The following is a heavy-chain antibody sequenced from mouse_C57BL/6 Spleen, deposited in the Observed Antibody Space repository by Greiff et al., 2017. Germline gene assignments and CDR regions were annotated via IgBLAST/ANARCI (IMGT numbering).Heavy chain of an antibody. J-gene: IGHJ4*01. D-gene: IGHD1-1*01. Sequence: QVQLQQSGAELVKPGASVKISCKASGYAFSSYWMNWVKQRPGKGLEWIGQIYPGDGDTNYNGKFKGKATLTADKSSSTAYMQLSSLTSEDSAVYFCASGDYYGSSWRLMDYWGQGTSVTVSS. CDR3: ASGDYYGSSWRLMDY. CDR1: GYAFSSYW. CDR2: IYPGDGDT. V-gene: IGHV1-80*01.